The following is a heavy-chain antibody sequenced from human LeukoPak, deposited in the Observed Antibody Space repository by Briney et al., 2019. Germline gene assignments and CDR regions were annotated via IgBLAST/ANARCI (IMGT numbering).Heavy chain of an antibody. CDR1: GYTFTGYY. D-gene: IGHD2-21*01. J-gene: IGHJ5*02. V-gene: IGHV1-2*02. Sequence: GASVKVSCKASGYTFTGYYMHWVRQAPGQGLEWMGWINPNSGGTNYAQKFQGRVTMTRDTSISTAYMELSRLRSDDTAVYYCASQPFAVAISFTWFDPWGQGTLVTVSS. CDR2: INPNSGGT. CDR3: ASQPFAVAISFTWFDP.